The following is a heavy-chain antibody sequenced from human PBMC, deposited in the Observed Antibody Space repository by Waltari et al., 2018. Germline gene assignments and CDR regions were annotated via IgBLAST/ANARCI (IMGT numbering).Heavy chain of an antibody. CDR2: IYPGDSDT. J-gene: IGHJ3*02. Sequence: EVQLVQSGAEVKKPGESLKISCKGSGYSFTSYWIGWVRQVPGKGLEWMGIIYPGDSDTRYSPSFQGQVTISADKSISTAYLQWSSLKASDTAMYYCARHVSVNGEIFWDAFDIWGQGTMVTVSS. D-gene: IGHD3-3*01. CDR3: ARHVSVNGEIFWDAFDI. V-gene: IGHV5-51*01. CDR1: GYSFTSYW.